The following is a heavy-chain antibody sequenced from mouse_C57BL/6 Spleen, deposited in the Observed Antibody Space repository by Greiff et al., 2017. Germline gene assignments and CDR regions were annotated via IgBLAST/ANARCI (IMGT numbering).Heavy chain of an antibody. V-gene: IGHV1-69*01. Sequence: QVQLQQPGAELVMPGASVKLSCKASGYTFTSYWMHWVKQRPGQGLEWIGEIDPSDSYTNYNQKFKGKSTLTVDKSSSTAYMQLSSLTSEDSAVYYCARNCGSRNAMDYWGQGTSVTVSS. D-gene: IGHD1-1*01. CDR1: GYTFTSYW. J-gene: IGHJ4*01. CDR3: ARNCGSRNAMDY. CDR2: IDPSDSYT.